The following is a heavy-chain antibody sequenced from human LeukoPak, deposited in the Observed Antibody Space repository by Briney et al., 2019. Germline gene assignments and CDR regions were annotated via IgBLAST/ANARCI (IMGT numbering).Heavy chain of an antibody. V-gene: IGHV4-59*01. CDR1: GGSISSYY. Sequence: SETLSLTCTVSGGSISSYYWSWIRQPPGKGLEWIGYIYYSGSTNYNPSLKSRVTISVDTSKNQFSLKLSSVTAADTAVYYCARQIAAAGISWFDPWGQGTLVTVSS. CDR2: IYYSGST. D-gene: IGHD6-13*01. CDR3: ARQIAAAGISWFDP. J-gene: IGHJ5*02.